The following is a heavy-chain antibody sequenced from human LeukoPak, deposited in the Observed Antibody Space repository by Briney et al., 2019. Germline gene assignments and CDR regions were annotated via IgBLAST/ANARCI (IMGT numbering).Heavy chain of an antibody. J-gene: IGHJ4*02. Sequence: GRSLRLSCAASGFTFSSYGMHWVRQAPGKGLEWVAVISYDGSNKYYADSVKGRFTISRDNSKNTLYLQMNSLRAEDTAVYYCARDLPIVVVPAAIYDYWGQGTLVTVSS. CDR1: GFTFSSYG. D-gene: IGHD2-2*01. V-gene: IGHV3-30*03. CDR3: ARDLPIVVVPAAIYDY. CDR2: ISYDGSNK.